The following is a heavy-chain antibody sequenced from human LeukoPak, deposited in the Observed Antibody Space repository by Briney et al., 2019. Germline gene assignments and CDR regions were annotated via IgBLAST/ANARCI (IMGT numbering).Heavy chain of an antibody. CDR3: TTESVSGSYRNYYYYYYMDV. D-gene: IGHD1-26*01. CDR2: ISSSSSYI. V-gene: IGHV3-21*03. CDR1: GFTFSSYS. J-gene: IGHJ6*03. Sequence: PGGSLRLSCAASGFTFSSYSMNWVRQAPGKGLEWVSSISSSSSYIYYADSVKGRFTISRDNAKNSLYLQMNSLKTEDTAVYYCTTESVSGSYRNYYYYYYMDVWGKGTTVTVSS.